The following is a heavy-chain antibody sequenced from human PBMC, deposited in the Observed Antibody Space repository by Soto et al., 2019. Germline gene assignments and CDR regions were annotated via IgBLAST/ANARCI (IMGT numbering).Heavy chain of an antibody. J-gene: IGHJ4*02. D-gene: IGHD6-19*01. CDR2: INHSGST. CDR3: ARAKLRSVWAFDF. CDR1: GGSFSGYY. V-gene: IGHV4-34*01. Sequence: SETLSLTCAVYGGSFSGYYWSWIRQPPGKGLEWIGEINHSGSTNYNPSLKSRVTISVDTSKNQFSLKLSSVTAADTAVYYCARAKLRSVWAFDFWGQGSLVTVSS.